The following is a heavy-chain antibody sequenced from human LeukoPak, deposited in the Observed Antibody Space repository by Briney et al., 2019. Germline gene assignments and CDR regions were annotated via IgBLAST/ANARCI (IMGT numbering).Heavy chain of an antibody. J-gene: IGHJ4*02. CDR3: ARGLSGVTGYTYGRGIDY. CDR2: INWNGGST. CDR1: GFTFDDYG. V-gene: IGHV3-20*04. Sequence: GGSLRLSCAASGFTFDDYGMSWVRQAPGKGLEWVSGINWNGGSTGYADSVKGRFTISRDNARPSLYLQMNSLRAEDTAVYYCARGLSGVTGYTYGRGIDYWGQGTLVTVSS. D-gene: IGHD5-18*01.